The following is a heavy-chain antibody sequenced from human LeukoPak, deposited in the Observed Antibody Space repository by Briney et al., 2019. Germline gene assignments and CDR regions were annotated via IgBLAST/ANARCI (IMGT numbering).Heavy chain of an antibody. J-gene: IGHJ6*02. D-gene: IGHD4/OR15-4a*01. CDR3: ARDTSYNYGAHAMDV. V-gene: IGHV3-23*01. CDR2: ISGSGVNT. CDR1: GFAFDNYA. Sequence: GGSLRLSCAASGFAFDNYAMNWVRQAPGKGLEWVLGISGSGVNTYYADSVKGRFTISRDNSKNTLYLQLNSLRGEDTAIYYCARDTSYNYGAHAMDVWGQGTTVTVSS.